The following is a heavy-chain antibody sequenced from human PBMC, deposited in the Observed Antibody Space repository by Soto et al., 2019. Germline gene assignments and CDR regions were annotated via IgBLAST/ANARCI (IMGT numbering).Heavy chain of an antibody. CDR1: GFTFTNYG. Sequence: QVQLVESGGGVVQPGRSLRLSCAASGFTFTNYGMHWVRQAPGKGLEWVAVIWYDGSNKYYADSVKGRFTISTDNSQNTLYMQMNNLRAEDTAMYYCTRDPDGVSRYYLDSWGQGTLVTVSS. CDR2: IWYDGSNK. CDR3: TRDPDGVSRYYLDS. V-gene: IGHV3-33*01. D-gene: IGHD2-8*01. J-gene: IGHJ4*02.